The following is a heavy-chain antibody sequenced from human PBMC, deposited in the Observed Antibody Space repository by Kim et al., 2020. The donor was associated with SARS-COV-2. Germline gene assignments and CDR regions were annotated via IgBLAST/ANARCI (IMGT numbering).Heavy chain of an antibody. D-gene: IGHD3-9*01. CDR1: GGTFSNFG. Sequence: SVKVSCKASGGTFSNFGFIWVRQAPGQGLEWMGEIIPMFSTLKYAQKFKDRVTISADEVTSSVYMELSSLRSADTAVYYCARDMTYSDASTGYHMRAFD. CDR3: ARDMTYSDASTGYHMRAFD. V-gene: IGHV1-69*13. CDR2: IIPMFSTL. J-gene: IGHJ3*01.